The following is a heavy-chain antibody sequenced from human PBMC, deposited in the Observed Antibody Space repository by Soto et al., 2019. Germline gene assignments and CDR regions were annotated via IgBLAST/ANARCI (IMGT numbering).Heavy chain of an antibody. J-gene: IGHJ4*02. V-gene: IGHV4-34*01. Sequence: QVQLQQWGAGLLKPSETLSLRCVVNSGSFSGYYWTWIRQTPGKGLEWIGEISHSGSTNYNPSLMSRVTMSADTSEKQFSLRLSSVTAADTALYFCARGYESSRRYLPLLDYWGQGTLVTVSS. CDR2: ISHSGST. CDR1: SGSFSGYY. CDR3: ARGYESSRRYLPLLDY. D-gene: IGHD3-22*01.